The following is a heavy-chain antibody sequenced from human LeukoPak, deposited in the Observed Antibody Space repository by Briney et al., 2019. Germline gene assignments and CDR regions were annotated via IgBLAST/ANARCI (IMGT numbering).Heavy chain of an antibody. D-gene: IGHD4-23*01. CDR3: ARIPHPSPVGY. CDR1: GFTFSSSE. J-gene: IGHJ4*02. CDR2: ITSSSRTI. Sequence: PGGSLRLSCVASGFTFSSSEMNWVRQAPGKGLEWISYITSSSRTIWYTDSVKGRFTISRDNAKNSLYLQMNGLRDDDTAVYYCARIPHPSPVGYWGQGTLVTASS. V-gene: IGHV3-48*03.